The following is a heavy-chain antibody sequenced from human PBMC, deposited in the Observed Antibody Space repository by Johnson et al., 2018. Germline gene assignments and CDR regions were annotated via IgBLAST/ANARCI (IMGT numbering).Heavy chain of an antibody. J-gene: IGHJ6*02. V-gene: IGHV4-39*01. Sequence: QVQLQESGPRLVKPSETLSLDCSVSGGSMNSINYFWTWIRQPPGQGLEWIASFYYSGRTFYNSSLQSRVAISADTAKSQFSLRLSSVTAADPGVYYCATLTSAPSMYYDGLDAWGQGTAVTVSS. CDR1: GGSMNSINYF. CDR3: ATLTSAPSMYYDGLDA. CDR2: FYYSGRT. D-gene: IGHD3-16*01.